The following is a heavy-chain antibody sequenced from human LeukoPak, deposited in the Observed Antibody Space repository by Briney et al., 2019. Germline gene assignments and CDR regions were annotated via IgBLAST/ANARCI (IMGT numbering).Heavy chain of an antibody. D-gene: IGHD3-3*01. CDR3: ARGWSRSDY. J-gene: IGHJ4*02. Sequence: ASVKVSCKVSGYTLTELSMHWVRQAPGRGLEWMGGFDPEDGETIYAQKFQGRVTMTRNTSISTAYMELSSLRSEDTAVYYCARGWSRSDYWGQGTLVTVSS. V-gene: IGHV1-24*01. CDR1: GYTLTELS. CDR2: FDPEDGET.